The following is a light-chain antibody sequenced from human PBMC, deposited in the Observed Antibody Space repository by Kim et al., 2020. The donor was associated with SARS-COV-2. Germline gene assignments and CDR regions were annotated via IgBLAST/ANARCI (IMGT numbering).Light chain of an antibody. V-gene: IGLV1-44*01. CDR3: AVWDDSLKQGV. Sequence: ELTQPPSASGTPGQRVTISCSGSSSNIGSNNVVWYQQLPGAAPNLLIYSNNQRPSGIPDRFSGPRSGTSSSLAISGLQSGDEADYYCAVWDDSLKQGVFGGGTQLTVL. J-gene: IGLJ3*02. CDR2: SNN. CDR1: SSNIGSNN.